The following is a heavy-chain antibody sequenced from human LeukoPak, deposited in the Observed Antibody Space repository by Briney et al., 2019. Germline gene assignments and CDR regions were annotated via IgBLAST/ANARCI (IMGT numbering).Heavy chain of an antibody. V-gene: IGHV1-8*01. J-gene: IGHJ6*03. CDR3: ARALSWTTESYYYMDV. CDR2: MNPNSGNT. Sequence: ASVKVSCKASGYTFTSYDINWVRQATGQGLEWMGWMNPNSGNTGYAQKFQGRITMTKNTSITTAYMDLSSLRSEDTAVYYCARALSWTTESYYYMDVWGKGTTVTVSS. CDR1: GYTFTSYD. D-gene: IGHD3/OR15-3a*01.